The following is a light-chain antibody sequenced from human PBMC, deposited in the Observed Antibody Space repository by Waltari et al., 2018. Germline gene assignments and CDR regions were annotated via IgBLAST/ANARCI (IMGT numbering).Light chain of an antibody. CDR1: DSDVGSYYT. CDR2: EVF. J-gene: IGLJ1*01. Sequence: QSALTQPASVSGTPRQSITISCHGHDSDVGSYYTVSWYQQHPGEAPKPLICEVFKRPPDISRRFSGSKSGSTASLTISGLQPEDEADYYCCSYAGRGTYVFGSGTKVTV. CDR3: CSYAGRGTYV. V-gene: IGLV2-23*02.